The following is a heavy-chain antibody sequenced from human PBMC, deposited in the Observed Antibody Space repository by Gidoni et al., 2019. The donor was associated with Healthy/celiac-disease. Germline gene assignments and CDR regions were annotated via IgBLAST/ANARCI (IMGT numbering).Heavy chain of an antibody. D-gene: IGHD5-12*01. CDR3: ASSGGDGYNSIGY. J-gene: IGHJ4*01. CDR2: ISYDVSNK. V-gene: IGHV3-30*03. Sequence: QVQLVDSGGGVVQPGCTLRFSCAASGFTFSSYGMHWVRLAPGKGLEWVSVISYDVSNKYYADSVKGRFTISRDNSKNTLYLQMDSLRAEDTAVYYCASSGGDGYNSIGYWGHGTLVTVSS. CDR1: GFTFSSYG.